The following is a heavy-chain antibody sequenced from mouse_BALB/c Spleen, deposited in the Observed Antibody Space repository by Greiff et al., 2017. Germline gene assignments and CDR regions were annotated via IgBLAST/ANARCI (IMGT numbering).Heavy chain of an antibody. V-gene: IGHV2-9*02. D-gene: IGHD2-4*01. Sequence: VQRVESGPGLVAPSQSLSITCTVSGFSLTSYGVHWVRQPPGKGLEWLGVIWAGGSTNYNSALMSRLSISKDNSKSQVFLKMNSLQTDDTAMYYCARGGDYDYDAAVMDYWGQGTTLTVSS. CDR3: ARGGDYDYDAAVMDY. J-gene: IGHJ2*01. CDR2: IWAGGST. CDR1: GFSLTSYG.